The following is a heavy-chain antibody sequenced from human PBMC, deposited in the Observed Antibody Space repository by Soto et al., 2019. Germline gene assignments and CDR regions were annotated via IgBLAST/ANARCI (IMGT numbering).Heavy chain of an antibody. J-gene: IGHJ4*02. CDR3: ARHADSSSFDY. V-gene: IGHV4-39*01. CDR1: GGSISSSSYY. D-gene: IGHD6-6*01. Sequence: SETLSLTCTVSGGSISSSSYYWGWIRQPPGKGLEWIGSIYYSGSTYYNPSLKSRVTISVDTSKNQFSLKRSSVTAADTAVYYCARHADSSSFDYWGQGTLVTVSS. CDR2: IYYSGST.